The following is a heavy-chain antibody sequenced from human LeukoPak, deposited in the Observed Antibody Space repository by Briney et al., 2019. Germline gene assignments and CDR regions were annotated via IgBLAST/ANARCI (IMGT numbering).Heavy chain of an antibody. CDR2: IKHDGSEK. V-gene: IGHV3-7*02. CDR3: ARGMYNWNY. D-gene: IGHD1-20*01. J-gene: IGHJ4*02. Sequence: GESLKISCQGSGYSFTSYWIGWVRQMPGKGLEWVANIKHDGSEKYYVDSVKGRFTISRDNAKNSLYLQMNSLRAEDTAVYYCARGMYNWNYWGQGTLVTVSS. CDR1: GYSFTSYW.